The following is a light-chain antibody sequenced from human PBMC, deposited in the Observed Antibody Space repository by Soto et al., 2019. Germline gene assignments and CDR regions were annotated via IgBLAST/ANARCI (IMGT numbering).Light chain of an antibody. V-gene: IGLV2-8*01. J-gene: IGLJ2*01. Sequence: QSALTQPPSASGSLGQSVTISCTGTSSDVGGYKYVSWYQQYPGKAPKLMIYEVNKRPSGIPDRFSGSKPGNTASLTVSGLQAEDEADYYCSSYGGTNNLLFGGGTKLTVL. CDR2: EVN. CDR1: SSDVGGYKY. CDR3: SSYGGTNNLL.